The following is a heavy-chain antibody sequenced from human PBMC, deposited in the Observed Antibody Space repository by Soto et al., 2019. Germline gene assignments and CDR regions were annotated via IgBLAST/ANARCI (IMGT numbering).Heavy chain of an antibody. CDR2: IIPIFGTA. D-gene: IGHD2-2*01. Sequence: GASVKVSCKASGGTFSSYAISWVRQAPGQGLEWMGGIIPIFGTANYAQKFQGRVTITADESTSTAYMELSSLRSEDTAVYYCAGYQLPRNYYGMDVWGQGTTVTVSS. CDR3: AGYQLPRNYYGMDV. J-gene: IGHJ6*02. V-gene: IGHV1-69*13. CDR1: GGTFSSYA.